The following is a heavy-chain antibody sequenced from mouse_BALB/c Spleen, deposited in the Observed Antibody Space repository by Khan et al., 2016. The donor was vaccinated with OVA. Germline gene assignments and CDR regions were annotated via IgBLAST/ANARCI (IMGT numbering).Heavy chain of an antibody. Sequence: QVQLKESGPGLVAPSQSLSITCTVSGFSLTGYGVNWVRQPPGKGLEWLGMIWGDGSTDYNSALKSRLSISKDNSKSQVFLKMNSLQTDDTARDYCAREIYYGNFYAMDYWGQGTSVTVSS. CDR2: IWGDGST. CDR1: GFSLTGYG. J-gene: IGHJ4*01. D-gene: IGHD2-1*01. CDR3: AREIYYGNFYAMDY. V-gene: IGHV2-6-7*01.